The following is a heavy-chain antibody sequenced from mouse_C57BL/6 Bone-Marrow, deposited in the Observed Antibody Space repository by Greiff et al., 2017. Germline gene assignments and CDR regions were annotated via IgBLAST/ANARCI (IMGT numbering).Heavy chain of an antibody. V-gene: IGHV1-81*01. CDR1: GYTFTSYG. J-gene: IGHJ4*01. D-gene: IGHD1-1*01. CDR2: IYPRSGNS. CDR3: ARLDYYGSRESPRAMDY. Sequence: VQLPQSGAELARPGASVKLSCKASGYTFTSYGISWVKQRTGQGLEWIGEIYPRSGNSYFNEKFKGQATLTADKSASTAYMEHRSLTSEDSAVYFCARLDYYGSRESPRAMDYWGQGTSVTVSS.